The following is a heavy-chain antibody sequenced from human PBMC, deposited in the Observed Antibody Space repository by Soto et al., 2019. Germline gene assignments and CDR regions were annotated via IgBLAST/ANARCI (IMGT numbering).Heavy chain of an antibody. CDR2: ISSSSSTI. V-gene: IGHV3-48*01. Sequence: GGSLRLSCAASGFTFSSYSMNWVRQAPGKGLEWVSYISSSSSTIYYADSVKGRFTISRDNAKNSLYLQMNSLRAEDTAVYYCARMVKGYCSGGSCYCDYWGQGTLVTVSS. D-gene: IGHD2-15*01. CDR3: ARMVKGYCSGGSCYCDY. CDR1: GFTFSSYS. J-gene: IGHJ4*02.